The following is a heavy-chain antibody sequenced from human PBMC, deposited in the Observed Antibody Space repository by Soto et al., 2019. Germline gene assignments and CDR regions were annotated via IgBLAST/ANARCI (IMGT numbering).Heavy chain of an antibody. CDR3: AADLVDALTASPPLAS. V-gene: IGHV1-24*01. J-gene: IGHJ5*02. CDR1: GNSLEHTS. CDR2: LDADNGDT. D-gene: IGHD3-16*01. Sequence: ASVKVSCKVSGNSLEHTSIHWVRQPPGKGLEWMGGLDADNGDTAYGQRFQDRVTMTEDTSTDTAYIEMSSLTSEDTAVYFCAADLVDALTASPPLASWGQGTLVTVSS.